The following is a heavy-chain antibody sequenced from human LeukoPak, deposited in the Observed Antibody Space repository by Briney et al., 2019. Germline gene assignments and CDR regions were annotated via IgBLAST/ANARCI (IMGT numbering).Heavy chain of an antibody. D-gene: IGHD3-22*01. CDR2: INPNSGGT. Sequence: GASVKVSCKASGYTFSDYYMHWVRQAPGQGLEWMGWINPNSGGTNYAQKFQGRVTMITETSTTTAYMELTSLRSDDTAVYYCARSYYDSSGDYWGQGTLVTVSS. V-gene: IGHV1-2*02. J-gene: IGHJ4*02. CDR1: GYTFSDYY. CDR3: ARSYYDSSGDY.